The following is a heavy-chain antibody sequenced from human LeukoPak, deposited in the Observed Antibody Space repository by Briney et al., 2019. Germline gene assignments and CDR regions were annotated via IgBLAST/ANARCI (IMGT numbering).Heavy chain of an antibody. J-gene: IGHJ6*02. V-gene: IGHV3-21*01. CDR3: ARRDSYGPLYGMDV. D-gene: IGHD5-18*01. CDR2: ISSSSSYI. Sequence: GGSLRLSCAASGFTFSSYSMNWDRQAPGKGLEWVSSISSSSSYIYYADSVKGRFTISRDNAKNSLYLQMNSLRAEDTAVYYCARRDSYGPLYGMDVWGQGTTVTVSS. CDR1: GFTFSSYS.